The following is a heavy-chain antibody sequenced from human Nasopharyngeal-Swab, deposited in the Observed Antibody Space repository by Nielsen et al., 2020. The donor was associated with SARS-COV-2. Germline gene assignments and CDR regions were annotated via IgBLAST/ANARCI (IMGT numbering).Heavy chain of an antibody. CDR2: IKSKTDGGTT. Sequence: GESLKISCAASGFTFSNAWMSWVRQAPGKGLEWVGHIKSKTDGGTTDYAAPVKGRFTISRDDSKNTLYLQMNSLKTEDTAVYYCTTGRGYSYGYYYYYMDVWGKGTTVTVSS. CDR3: TTGRGYSYGYYYYYMDV. V-gene: IGHV3-15*01. CDR1: GFTFSNAW. J-gene: IGHJ6*03. D-gene: IGHD5-18*01.